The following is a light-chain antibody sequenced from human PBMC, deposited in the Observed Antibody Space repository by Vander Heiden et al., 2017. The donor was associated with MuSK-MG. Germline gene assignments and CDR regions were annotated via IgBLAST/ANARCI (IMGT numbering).Light chain of an antibody. CDR2: QDT. J-gene: IGLJ3*02. CDR1: KLGDKY. CDR3: QAWASSTVV. Sequence: SYELTQPPSVSVSPGQTASITCPGDKLGDKYACWYQQKPGQSPVLVIYQDTKPPSGIPERFSGSNSGNTATLTISGTQAMDEGDYYCQAWASSTVVFGGGTKLTVL. V-gene: IGLV3-1*01.